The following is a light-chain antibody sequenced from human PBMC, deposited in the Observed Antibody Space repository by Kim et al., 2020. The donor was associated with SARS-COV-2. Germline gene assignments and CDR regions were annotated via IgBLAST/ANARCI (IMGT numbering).Light chain of an antibody. J-gene: IGKJ2*01. Sequence: SASVGDRVTITCRASQGISNSLAWFQQKPGRVPERLLYAASSLDGGVPLRFSGSGSGTEFTLTISGLQREDFATYYCLQHDSYPHTFGQGTKLEI. CDR3: LQHDSYPHT. CDR1: QGISNS. V-gene: IGKV1-17*03. CDR2: AAS.